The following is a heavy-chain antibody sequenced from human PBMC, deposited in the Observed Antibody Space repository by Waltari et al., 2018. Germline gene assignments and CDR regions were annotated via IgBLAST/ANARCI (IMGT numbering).Heavy chain of an antibody. V-gene: IGHV4-4*02. Sequence: QLQLQESGPGLVRPSGTLSLACVVSGDSVTTTYWWSWVRQSPGKGLEWIGQIHGSGRANYNPSFGSRVSVSMDTSNNQFSLKVTSATAADTAVYYCARDRGRGLYLDSWGQGILVTVSP. CDR1: GDSVTTTYW. J-gene: IGHJ4*02. CDR2: IHGSGRA. D-gene: IGHD2-15*01. CDR3: ARDRGRGLYLDS.